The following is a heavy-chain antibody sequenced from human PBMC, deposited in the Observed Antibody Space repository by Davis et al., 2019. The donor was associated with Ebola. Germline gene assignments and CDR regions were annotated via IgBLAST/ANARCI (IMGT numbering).Heavy chain of an antibody. CDR2: IYDNGNT. J-gene: IGHJ4*02. D-gene: IGHD1-26*01. CDR1: GDSISRYR. V-gene: IGHV4-59*01. Sequence: PSETLSLTCTVSGDSISRYRWSWIRQSPGRGLEWVGYIYDNGNTNYHPSLKSRVSISQDTSKNQFSLTLTSVTAADTAVYYCAKAIVGAYHYFDDWGQGTLVTVSS. CDR3: AKAIVGAYHYFDD.